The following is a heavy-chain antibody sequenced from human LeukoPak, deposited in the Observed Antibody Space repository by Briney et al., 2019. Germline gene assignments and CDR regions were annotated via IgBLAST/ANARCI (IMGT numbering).Heavy chain of an antibody. J-gene: IGHJ5*02. D-gene: IGHD3-3*01. CDR2: ISDTGGRT. CDR1: GFTFSDSA. V-gene: IGHV3-23*01. CDR3: AKGGQDFDFWRFDL. Sequence: PGGSLRLSCAASGFTFSDSAVSWVRHSPGEGLKWVSSISDTGGRTYYADSVKGRLTITRDNSRNTVNLQMNSLRAGDTARYYCAKGGQDFDFWRFDLWGQGTLVLVSS.